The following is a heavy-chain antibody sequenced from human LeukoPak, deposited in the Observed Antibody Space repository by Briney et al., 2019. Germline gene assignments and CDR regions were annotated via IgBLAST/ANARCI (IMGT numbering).Heavy chain of an antibody. Sequence: GESLKISCKGSGYSFSGYWIGWVRQMPGKGLEWMGIIYPGDSDTRYSPSFQGQVTISADKSITTAYLQWNSLKASDTAMYYCARRPRDSSGYYFDYWGQGTLVTVSS. V-gene: IGHV5-51*01. CDR2: IYPGDSDT. D-gene: IGHD3-22*01. CDR1: GYSFSGYW. CDR3: ARRPRDSSGYYFDY. J-gene: IGHJ4*02.